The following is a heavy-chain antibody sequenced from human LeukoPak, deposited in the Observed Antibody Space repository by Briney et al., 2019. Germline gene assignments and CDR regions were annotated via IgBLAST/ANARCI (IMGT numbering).Heavy chain of an antibody. Sequence: SETLSLTCTVSGGSISSSSYYWGWIRPPPGKGLEWIGSIYYSGSTYYNPSLKSRVTISVDTSKNQFSLKLSSVTAADTAVYYCALQGYCSSTSCLNWGQGTLVTVSS. CDR2: IYYSGST. CDR1: GGSISSSSYY. V-gene: IGHV4-39*01. J-gene: IGHJ4*02. D-gene: IGHD2-2*01. CDR3: ALQGYCSSTSCLN.